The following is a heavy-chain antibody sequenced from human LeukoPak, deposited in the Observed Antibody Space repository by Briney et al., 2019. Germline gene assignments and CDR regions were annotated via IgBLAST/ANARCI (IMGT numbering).Heavy chain of an antibody. Sequence: ASVKVSCKTSGYPFTGYYLHWVRQAPGQGLEWVGFINPKTGDTTYAQKFQGRLTLTSDTSITTVYMDLSSLRSDDTAVYFCARNPYHYCTHNTCPTYFYYYYLDVWGEGTAVTVSS. CDR3: ARNPYHYCTHNTCPTYFYYYYLDV. D-gene: IGHD2-8*01. J-gene: IGHJ6*03. CDR2: INPKTGDT. CDR1: GYPFTGYY. V-gene: IGHV1-2*02.